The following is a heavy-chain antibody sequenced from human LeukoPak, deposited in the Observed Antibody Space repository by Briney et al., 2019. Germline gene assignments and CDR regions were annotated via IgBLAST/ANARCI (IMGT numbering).Heavy chain of an antibody. J-gene: IGHJ4*02. CDR3: ARGGSDTAMAHDY. CDR1: GYTFSSYG. Sequence: GGSLRLSCAASGYTFSSYGMHWVRQAPGKGLEWVAVIWYDGSNKYYADSVKGRFTISRDDAKNTPYLQLNSLRAEDTAVYFCARGGSDTAMAHDYWGQGTLVTVSS. D-gene: IGHD5-18*01. V-gene: IGHV3-33*01. CDR2: IWYDGSNK.